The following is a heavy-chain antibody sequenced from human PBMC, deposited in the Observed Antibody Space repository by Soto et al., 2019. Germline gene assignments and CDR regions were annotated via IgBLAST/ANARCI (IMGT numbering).Heavy chain of an antibody. Sequence: QVQLVQSGAEEKKPGASVKVSCKASGYTFTSYAMHWVRQAPGQRLEWMGWINAGNGNTKYSQKFQGRVTITRDTSASTADMELSSLRSEDTAVYYCARIPTYYDILTGYPSGMDVWGQGTTVTVSS. J-gene: IGHJ6*02. D-gene: IGHD3-9*01. CDR1: GYTFTSYA. CDR2: INAGNGNT. V-gene: IGHV1-3*05. CDR3: ARIPTYYDILTGYPSGMDV.